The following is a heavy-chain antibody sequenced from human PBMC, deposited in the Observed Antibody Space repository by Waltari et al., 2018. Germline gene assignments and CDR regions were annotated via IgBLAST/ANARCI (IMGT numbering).Heavy chain of an antibody. CDR3: ATRGGYCSGGSCYSGYFDL. CDR1: GYTVTGYY. Sequence: QVQLVQSGAEVKKPGASVKVSCKASGYTVTGYYMHWVRQAPGQGIEWMGRINPNSGGTNYAQKFQGRVTMTRDTSISTAYMELSRLRSDDTAVYYCATRGGYCSGGSCYSGYFDLWGRGTLVTVSS. D-gene: IGHD2-15*01. V-gene: IGHV1-2*06. J-gene: IGHJ2*01. CDR2: INPNSGGT.